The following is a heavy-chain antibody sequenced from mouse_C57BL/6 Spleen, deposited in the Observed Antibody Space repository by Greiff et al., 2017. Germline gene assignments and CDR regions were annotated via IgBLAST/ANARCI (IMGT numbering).Heavy chain of an antibody. J-gene: IGHJ2*01. CDR3: ARGFDY. CDR2: INPSTGGT. V-gene: IGHV1-42*01. CDR1: GYSFTGYY. Sequence: EVQLQQSGPELVKPGASVKISCKASGYSFTGYYMNWVKQSPEKSLEWIGEINPSTGGTTYNQKFKAKATLTVVKSSSTAYMQLKSLTSEDSAVYYCARGFDYWGQGTTLTVSS.